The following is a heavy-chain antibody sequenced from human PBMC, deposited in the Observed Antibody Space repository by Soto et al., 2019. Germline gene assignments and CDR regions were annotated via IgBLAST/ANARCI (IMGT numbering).Heavy chain of an antibody. D-gene: IGHD3-3*01. V-gene: IGHV1-69*01. CDR3: ASPLKWSGYYIAFDY. Sequence: QVQLLQSGAEVKKPGSSVKVSCKASGATFSSFAFSWMRQAPGQGLECMGVIIPIFDTINYAQKFQGRVTITADESTRTAYMELSSLTSEDTAVYYCASPLKWSGYYIAFDYWGQGTLVIVSS. CDR2: IIPIFDTI. CDR1: GATFSSFA. J-gene: IGHJ4*02.